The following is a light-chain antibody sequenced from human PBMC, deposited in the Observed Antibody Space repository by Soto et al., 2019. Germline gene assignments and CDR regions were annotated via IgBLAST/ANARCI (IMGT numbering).Light chain of an antibody. CDR3: QQYDNLPYT. Sequence: DIQMTQSPSSLSASVGDRVTITCQASQDITTSLNWYQQKPGKAPKLLINDASNLETGVPSRFSGSGSGTHFTFTISSLQPDDIATYYCQQYDNLPYTFGQGTKVDIK. V-gene: IGKV1-33*01. CDR1: QDITTS. J-gene: IGKJ2*01. CDR2: DAS.